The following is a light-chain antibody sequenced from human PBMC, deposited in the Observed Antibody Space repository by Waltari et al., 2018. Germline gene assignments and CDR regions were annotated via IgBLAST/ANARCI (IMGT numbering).Light chain of an antibody. CDR3: SSYTSSSTLAWV. Sequence: QSALTQPASVSGSPGQSITISCTGTSSDVGGYHYVSWYQQHPGKAPKLMIYEVSNRPSGVSNRFSGSKSGNTASLTISGLQAEDEADYYCSSYTSSSTLAWVFGGGTKLTVI. V-gene: IGLV2-14*01. J-gene: IGLJ3*02. CDR2: EVS. CDR1: SSDVGGYHY.